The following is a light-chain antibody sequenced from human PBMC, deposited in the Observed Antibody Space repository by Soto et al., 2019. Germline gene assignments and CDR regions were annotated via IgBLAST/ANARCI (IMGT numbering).Light chain of an antibody. CDR3: SSYAGTDNFYV. V-gene: IGLV2-8*01. Sequence: QSALTQPPSASGSPGQSVTISCTGTSSDVGGYNYVSWYQQHPGKAPKLMIYEVTKRPSVVPDRFSGSKSASTASLTVSGLQAEDEADYYSSSYAGTDNFYVFGTGTKLTVL. CDR1: SSDVGGYNY. J-gene: IGLJ1*01. CDR2: EVT.